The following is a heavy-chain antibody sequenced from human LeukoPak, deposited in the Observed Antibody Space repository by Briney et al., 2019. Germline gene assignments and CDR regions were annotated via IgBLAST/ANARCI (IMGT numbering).Heavy chain of an antibody. D-gene: IGHD3-9*01. CDR1: GYTFTSYD. J-gene: IGHJ6*02. CDR3: ARVKAYFDWFIGGGDYYYGMDV. CDR2: MNPNSGNT. V-gene: IGHV1-8*01. Sequence: GASVKVSCKASGYTFTSYDINWVRQAPGQGLEWMGWMNPNSGNTGYAQKFQGRVTMTRNTSISTAYMELSSLRSEDTAVYYCARVKAYFDWFIGGGDYYYGMDVWGQGTTVTVSS.